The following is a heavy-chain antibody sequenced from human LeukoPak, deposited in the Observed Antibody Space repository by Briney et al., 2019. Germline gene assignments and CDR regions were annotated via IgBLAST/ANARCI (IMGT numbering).Heavy chain of an antibody. Sequence: GASVKVSCKASGYTFTSYYMHWVRQAPGQGLEWMGIINPSGGSTSYAQKFQGRVTMTRDMSTSTVYMELSSLRSEDTAVYYCARDGLLWFGEARQLNYYYYYMDVWGKGTTVTVSS. J-gene: IGHJ6*03. D-gene: IGHD3-10*01. CDR1: GYTFTSYY. CDR2: INPSGGST. V-gene: IGHV1-46*01. CDR3: ARDGLLWFGEARQLNYYYYYMDV.